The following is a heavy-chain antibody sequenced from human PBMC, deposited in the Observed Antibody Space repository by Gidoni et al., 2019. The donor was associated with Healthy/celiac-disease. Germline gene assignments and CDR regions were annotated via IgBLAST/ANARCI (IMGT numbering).Heavy chain of an antibody. Sequence: EVQLLESGGGLVQPGGSLRLSCADSGFTFSSYAISWVRQAPGKGLEWVSAISGSGGSTYYADSVKGRFTISRDNSKNTLYLQMNSLRAEDTAVYYCAKDLGGRGRFLEWLFSTFSFDIWGQGTMVTVSS. V-gene: IGHV3-23*01. J-gene: IGHJ3*02. CDR3: AKDLGGRGRFLEWLFSTFSFDI. CDR1: GFTFSSYA. D-gene: IGHD3-3*01. CDR2: ISGSGGST.